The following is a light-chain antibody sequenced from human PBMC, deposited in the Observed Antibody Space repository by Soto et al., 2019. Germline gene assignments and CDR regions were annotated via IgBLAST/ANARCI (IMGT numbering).Light chain of an antibody. V-gene: IGLV1-40*01. Sequence: QSVLTQPPSVSGAPGQRVTISCTGSSSNIGAGYDVHWYQQLPGAAPKLLIFDNTNRPSGVPYRFSGSKSGASASLAITGLQAEDEADYYCQSYDTSLSGYVFGTGTKVTVL. CDR3: QSYDTSLSGYV. J-gene: IGLJ1*01. CDR2: DNT. CDR1: SSNIGAGYD.